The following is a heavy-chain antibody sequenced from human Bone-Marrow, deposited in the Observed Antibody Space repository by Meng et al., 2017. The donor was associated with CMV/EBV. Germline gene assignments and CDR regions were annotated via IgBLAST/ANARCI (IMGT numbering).Heavy chain of an antibody. CDR1: INGGGDY. CDR3: ARNPRYCTNGVCHTLVDY. D-gene: IGHD2-8*01. V-gene: IGHV4-31*02. J-gene: IGHJ4*02. Sequence: INGGGDYWSWIRQHPGKGLEWIGYIYYSGSTYYNPSLKSRVTISVDTSKNQFSLKLSSVTAADTAVYYCARNPRYCTNGVCHTLVDYWGQGTLVTVSS. CDR2: IYYSGST.